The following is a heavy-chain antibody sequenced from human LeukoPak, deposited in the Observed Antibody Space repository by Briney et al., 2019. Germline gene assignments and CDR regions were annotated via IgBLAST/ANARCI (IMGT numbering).Heavy chain of an antibody. CDR3: ARVPYHYDSSGYYGPHTYYYYYYMDV. V-gene: IGHV1-18*01. D-gene: IGHD3-22*01. J-gene: IGHJ6*03. Sequence: ASVKVSCKASGYTFTSYGISWVRQAPGQGLEWMGWISAYNGNTNYAQKFQGRVTMTRNTSISAAYMELSSLRSEDTAVYYCARVPYHYDSSGYYGPHTYYYYYYMDVWGKGTTVTVSS. CDR1: GYTFTSYG. CDR2: ISAYNGNT.